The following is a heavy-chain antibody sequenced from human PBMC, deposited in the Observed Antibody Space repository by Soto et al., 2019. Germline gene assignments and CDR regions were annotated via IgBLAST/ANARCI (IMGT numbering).Heavy chain of an antibody. CDR2: LKSKTDGGAT. D-gene: IGHD6-13*01. CDR1: GFPFSKAW. CDR3: TADSGQQLPGLYGMDV. Sequence: VQLVESGGGLVKPGGSLRLSCAPSGFPFSKAWMSWVHQSPGTGLEWVGRLKSKTDGGATDYAAPVKCSFTISRDDSKNTLYLQMNSLKTEDTAGYYCTADSGQQLPGLYGMDVWGQGTTVTGSS. V-gene: IGHV3-15*01. J-gene: IGHJ6*02.